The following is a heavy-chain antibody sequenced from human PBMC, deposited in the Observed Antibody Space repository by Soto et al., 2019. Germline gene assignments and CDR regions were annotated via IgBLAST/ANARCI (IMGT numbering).Heavy chain of an antibody. CDR2: IVPNVGTV. CDR3: ARRDTSGFLRYFYN. J-gene: IGHJ4*02. CDR1: GGTLSSFINYP. D-gene: IGHD3-3*01. V-gene: IGHV1-69*06. Sequence: QMQLVQSGAEVKKPGSSVKVSCTASGGTLSSFINYPINWVRQAPGQGLEWMGGIVPNVGTVNYAQKFQGRVTITADKSTGTAYMELSSLRSEDTALYYCARRDTSGFLRYFYNWGQGTLVTVAS.